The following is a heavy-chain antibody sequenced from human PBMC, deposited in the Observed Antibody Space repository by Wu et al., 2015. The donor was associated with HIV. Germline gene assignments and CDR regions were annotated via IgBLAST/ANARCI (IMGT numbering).Heavy chain of an antibody. J-gene: IGHJ3*02. V-gene: IGHV1-69*12. Sequence: QVQLVQSGAEVKKPGSSVKVSCKASGGTFSSYAISWVRQAPGQGLEWMGGIIPIFGTANYAQKFQGRVTITADESTSTAYMELSSLRSEDTAVYYCASYFGVVVGGYGDAFDIWGQGTMVTVSS. D-gene: IGHD3-3*01. CDR2: IIPIFGTA. CDR3: ASYFGVVVGGYGDAFDI. CDR1: GGTFSSYA.